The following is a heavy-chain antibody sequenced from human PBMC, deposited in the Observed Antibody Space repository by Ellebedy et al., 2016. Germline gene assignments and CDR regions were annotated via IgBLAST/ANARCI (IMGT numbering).Heavy chain of an antibody. D-gene: IGHD4-17*01. J-gene: IGHJ6*02. Sequence: SETLSLXXTVPGDSISSGGYYWSWMRQHSGKGLEWIGYIYYSGSTYYNPSLKSRVTISVDTSKNQFSLKLSSVTAADTAVYYCARDYLISTVTGYYYYGMDVWGQGTTVTVSS. CDR3: ARDYLISTVTGYYYYGMDV. CDR2: IYYSGST. V-gene: IGHV4-31*02. CDR1: GDSISSGGYY.